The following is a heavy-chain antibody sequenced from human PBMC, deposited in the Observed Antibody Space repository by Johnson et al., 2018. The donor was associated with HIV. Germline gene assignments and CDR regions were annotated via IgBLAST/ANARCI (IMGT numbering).Heavy chain of an antibody. CDR3: AKTIVVVTADAFDI. Sequence: QVHLVESGGGVVQPGRSLRLSCAASGFTFSSHVMHWVRQGPGKGLEWVAVISYDGNNKYYADSVKGRFTISRDNSKNTMYLQMNSLRAEDTAVYYCAKTIVVVTADAFDIWGQGTMVTVSS. J-gene: IGHJ3*02. V-gene: IGHV3-30-3*02. D-gene: IGHD2-21*02. CDR1: GFTFSSHV. CDR2: ISYDGNNK.